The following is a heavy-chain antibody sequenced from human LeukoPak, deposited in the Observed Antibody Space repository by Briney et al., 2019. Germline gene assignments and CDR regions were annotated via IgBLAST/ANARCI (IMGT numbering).Heavy chain of an antibody. CDR2: IYYSGST. J-gene: IGHJ6*02. CDR1: GGSISSGDYY. V-gene: IGHV4-30-4*01. CDR3: AREYCGGDRYLYYYYGMDV. D-gene: IGHD2-21*02. Sequence: SETLSLTCTVSGGSISSGDYYWSWIRRPPGKGLEWIGYIYYSGSTYYNPSLKSRVTISVDTSKNQFSLKLSSVTAADTAVYYCAREYCGGDRYLYYYYGMDVWGQGTTVTVSS.